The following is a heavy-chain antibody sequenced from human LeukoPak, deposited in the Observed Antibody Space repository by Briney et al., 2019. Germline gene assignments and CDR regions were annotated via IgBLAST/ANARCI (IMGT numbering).Heavy chain of an antibody. CDR3: ARVEETATTAAIIRKYSYYYYYMDA. V-gene: IGHV3-21*06. D-gene: IGHD4-11*01. J-gene: IGHJ6*03. Sequence: GGSLRLSCVASGFIFSDYSMDWVRQAPGKGLEWVSSISSSSAYIFYSDPVKGRFTISRDNAQSSLYLQMNSLRAEDTAVYYCARVEETATTAAIIRKYSYYYYYMDAWGKGNTVTVSS. CDR2: ISSSSAYI. CDR1: GFIFSDYS.